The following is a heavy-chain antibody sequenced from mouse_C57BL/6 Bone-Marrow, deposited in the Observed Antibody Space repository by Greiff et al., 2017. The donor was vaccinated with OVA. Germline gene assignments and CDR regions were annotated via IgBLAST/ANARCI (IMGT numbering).Heavy chain of an antibody. J-gene: IGHJ3*01. CDR1: GYTFTIYW. CDR3: ARGGVYYGYDETWFAY. D-gene: IGHD2-2*01. CDR2: IYPGSGST. Sequence: QVQLQQPGAELVKPGASVKMSCKASGYTFTIYWITWVKQRPGQGLEWIGDIYPGSGSTNYNEKFKSKATLTVDTSSSTAYMQLSSLTSEDSAVYYCARGGVYYGYDETWFAYWVQGTLVTVSA. V-gene: IGHV1-55*01.